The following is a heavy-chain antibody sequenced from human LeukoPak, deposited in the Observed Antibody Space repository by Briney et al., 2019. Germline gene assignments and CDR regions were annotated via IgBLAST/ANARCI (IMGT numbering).Heavy chain of an antibody. D-gene: IGHD3-10*01. CDR2: IYYSGST. Sequence: SETLSLTCTVSGGSISSGDYYWSWIRQPPGKGLEWIGYIYYSGSTYYNPSLKSRVTISVDTSKNQFSLKLSSVTAADTAVYHCTRVRGFGEFDYWGQGTLVTVSS. CDR3: TRVRGFGEFDY. V-gene: IGHV4-30-4*01. CDR1: GGSISSGDYY. J-gene: IGHJ4*02.